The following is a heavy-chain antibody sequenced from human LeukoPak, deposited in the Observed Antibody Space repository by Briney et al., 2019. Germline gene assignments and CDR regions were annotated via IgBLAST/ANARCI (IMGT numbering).Heavy chain of an antibody. J-gene: IGHJ3*01. V-gene: IGHV4-59*11. CDR1: GDSIRSHY. CDR2: VYNSATT. Sequence: SETQSLTCTVSGDSIRSHYCAWIRQSPGKGLEWIGHVYNSATTDYNPSFKSRVTISLDTSKKQFSLKMTSVTALDSAVYYCARGGEGYNDDAFEVWGLGTAVTVSS. D-gene: IGHD5-24*01. CDR3: ARGGEGYNDDAFEV.